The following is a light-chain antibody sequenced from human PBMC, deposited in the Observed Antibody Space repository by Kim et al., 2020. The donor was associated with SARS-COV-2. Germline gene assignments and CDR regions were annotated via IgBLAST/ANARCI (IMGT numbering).Light chain of an antibody. CDR3: QQRSDWPIT. CDR1: QSVTTQ. CDR2: DTS. J-gene: IGKJ5*01. Sequence: LSPGERATLSCRASQSVTTQLAWYQQKPGQGPRLLLHDTSNRATGIPARFSGSGSGTDFTLTTSSLEPEDSAVYYCQQRSDWPITFGQGTRLEIK. V-gene: IGKV3-11*01.